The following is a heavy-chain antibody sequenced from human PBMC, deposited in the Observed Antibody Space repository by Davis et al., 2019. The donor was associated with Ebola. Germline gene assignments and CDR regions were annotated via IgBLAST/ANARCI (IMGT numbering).Heavy chain of an antibody. J-gene: IGHJ6*02. D-gene: IGHD4-17*01. CDR2: IRYDGSDR. Sequence: GESLKISCAASGFAFSRTNMQWVRQAPGKGLEWLTFIRYDGSDRYYANSVKGRFTISRDNSKNTVYLQMNSLRTDDTAVYYCAKTYAGGLDVWGQGTTVTVSS. V-gene: IGHV3-30*02. CDR1: GFAFSRTN. CDR3: AKTYAGGLDV.